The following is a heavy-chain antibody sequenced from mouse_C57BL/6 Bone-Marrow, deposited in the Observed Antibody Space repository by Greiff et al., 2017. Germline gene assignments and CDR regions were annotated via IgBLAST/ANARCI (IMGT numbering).Heavy chain of an antibody. CDR1: GYSFTSYY. D-gene: IGHD1-1*01. V-gene: IGHV1-66*01. J-gene: IGHJ2*01. CDR2: IYPGSGNT. CDR3: ARARYYAAFDY. Sequence: VQRVESGPELVKPGASVKISCKASGYSFTSYYIHWVKQRPGQGLEWIGWIYPGSGNTKYNEKFKGKATLTADTSSSTAYMQLSSLTSEDSAVYYCARARYYAAFDYWGQGTTLTVSS.